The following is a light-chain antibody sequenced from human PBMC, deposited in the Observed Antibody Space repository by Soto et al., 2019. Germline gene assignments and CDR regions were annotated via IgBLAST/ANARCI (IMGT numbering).Light chain of an antibody. J-gene: IGKJ1*01. V-gene: IGKV1-5*01. CDR3: QQYNGYSRT. CDR2: DVS. CDR1: QSIGDS. Sequence: DIHMTQSPSTLSASVLDIGTGTVRASQSIGDSLAWYQQKPGKAPYLLISDVSSLERGVPSRFSGSGSGTEFTLTISSMQPDDFATFYCQQYNGYSRTFGQGTKVDIK.